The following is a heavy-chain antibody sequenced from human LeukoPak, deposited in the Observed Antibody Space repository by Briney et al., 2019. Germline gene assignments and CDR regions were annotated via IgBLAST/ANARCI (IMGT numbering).Heavy chain of an antibody. Sequence: ASVKVSCKVSGYTFTDYYMHWVQQAPGKGLEWVGLVDPEDGETIYAEKFQGRVTITADTSTDTAYMELSSLRSEDTAVYYCATGATYYYDSSGYYFWGQGTLVTVSS. CDR1: GYTFTDYY. V-gene: IGHV1-69-2*01. CDR2: VDPEDGET. J-gene: IGHJ4*02. D-gene: IGHD3-22*01. CDR3: ATGATYYYDSSGYYF.